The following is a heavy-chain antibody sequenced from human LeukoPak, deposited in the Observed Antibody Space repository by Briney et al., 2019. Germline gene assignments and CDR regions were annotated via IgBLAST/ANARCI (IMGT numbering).Heavy chain of an antibody. Sequence: SQTLSLTCDISGDTVSSNSAAWSWIRQSPSRGLEWLGRTYYRSKWFNDYAMSVKGRMTINPDTSKNQFSPQLNSVTPEDTAVYYCARDLHELELYYFDSWGQGTLVIVSS. CDR1: GDTVSSNSAA. V-gene: IGHV6-1*01. D-gene: IGHD1-7*01. J-gene: IGHJ4*02. CDR3: ARDLHELELYYFDS. CDR2: TYYRSKWFN.